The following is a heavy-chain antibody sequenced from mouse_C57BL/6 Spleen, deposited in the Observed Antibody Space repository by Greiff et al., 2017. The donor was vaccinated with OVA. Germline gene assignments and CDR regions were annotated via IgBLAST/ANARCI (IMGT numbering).Heavy chain of an antibody. CDR2: ISSGSSTI. CDR1: GFTFSDYG. CDR3: AREDYGNYHFAY. V-gene: IGHV5-17*01. Sequence: EVKLVESGGGLVKPGGSLTLSCAASGFTFSDYGMHWVRQAPEKGLEWVAYISSGSSTIYYADTVKGRFTISRDNAKNTLVLQMTSLRAEDTVMYYCAREDYGNYHFAYWGQGTLVTVSA. J-gene: IGHJ3*01. D-gene: IGHD2-1*01.